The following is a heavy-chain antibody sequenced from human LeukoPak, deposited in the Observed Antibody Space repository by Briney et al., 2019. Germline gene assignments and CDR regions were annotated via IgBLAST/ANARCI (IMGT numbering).Heavy chain of an antibody. CDR3: ARVGVTYCSSTSCYPDY. J-gene: IGHJ4*02. Sequence: GGSLRLSCAASGFTFSSYAMHWVRQAPGKGLEWVAVISYDGSNKYYADSVKGRFTISRDNSKNTVYLQMNSLRAEDTAVYYCARVGVTYCSSTSCYPDYWGQGTLVTASS. V-gene: IGHV3-30-3*01. CDR1: GFTFSSYA. CDR2: ISYDGSNK. D-gene: IGHD2-2*01.